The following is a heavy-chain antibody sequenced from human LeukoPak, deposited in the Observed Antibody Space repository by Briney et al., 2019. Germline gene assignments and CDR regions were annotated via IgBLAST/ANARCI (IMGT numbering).Heavy chain of an antibody. CDR1: GYPFIGNY. CDR2: INPNSGGT. V-gene: IGHV1-2*02. D-gene: IGHD5-12*01. Sequence: GASVKVSCKASGYPFIGNYIHWVRQAPGQGLEWMGWINPNSGGTQYSQKFQGRVTLTRDTSITTGYMELSGLTSDDTAVYYCAGEIGYSGYANWGQGTLVTVA. J-gene: IGHJ4*02. CDR3: AGEIGYSGYAN.